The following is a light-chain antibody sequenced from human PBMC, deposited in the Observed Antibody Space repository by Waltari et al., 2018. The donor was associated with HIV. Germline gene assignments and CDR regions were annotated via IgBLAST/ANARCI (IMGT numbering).Light chain of an antibody. V-gene: IGLV2-23*02. CDR1: SSDVGGYNY. CDR2: DVT. Sequence: QSALTPPSSVSGSPGQSITISCTGTSSDVGGYNYVSWYQQHPGNAPKLMIYDVTKRPAGVYNRFSGSKTGNTASLTISGRQAEEEAEYYCCSYAGSSTVAVCGGGTKLTVL. CDR3: CSYAGSSTVAV. J-gene: IGLJ2*01.